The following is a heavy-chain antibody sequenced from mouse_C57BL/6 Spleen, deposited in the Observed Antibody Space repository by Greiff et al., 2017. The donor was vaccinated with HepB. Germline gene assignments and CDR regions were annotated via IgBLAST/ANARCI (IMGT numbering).Heavy chain of an antibody. D-gene: IGHD2-1*01. J-gene: IGHJ3*01. CDR3: ASVYGNSAWFAY. Sequence: VKLQQPGAELVKPGASVKMSCKASGYTFTSYWITWVKQRPGQGLEWIGDIYPGSGSTNYNEKFKSKATLTVDTSSSTAYMQLSSLTSEDSAVYYCASVYGNSAWFAYWGQGTLVTVSA. CDR2: IYPGSGST. CDR1: GYTFTSYW. V-gene: IGHV1-55*01.